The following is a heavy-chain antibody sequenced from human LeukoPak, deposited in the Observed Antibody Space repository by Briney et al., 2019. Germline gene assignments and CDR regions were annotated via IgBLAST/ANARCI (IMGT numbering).Heavy chain of an antibody. CDR1: GFIFSNYA. Sequence: GGSLRLSCAASGFIFSNYAMNWVRQAPGKGLEWVSVISGSGDNTYYADSVKGRFTISRDNSKNTLYLQMNSLRAEDTAVYFCARGSSGWYDWFDPWGQGTLVTVSS. D-gene: IGHD6-19*01. V-gene: IGHV3-23*01. CDR3: ARGSSGWYDWFDP. CDR2: ISGSGDNT. J-gene: IGHJ5*02.